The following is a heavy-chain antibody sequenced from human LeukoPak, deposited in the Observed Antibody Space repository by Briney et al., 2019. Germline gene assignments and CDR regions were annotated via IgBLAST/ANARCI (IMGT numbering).Heavy chain of an antibody. V-gene: IGHV4-4*02. J-gene: IGHJ3*02. CDR3: ANRPRITIFGVVIPPGAFDI. Sequence: SGTLSLTCAVSGGSISSSNWWSWVRQPPGKGLEWIGEIYHSGSTNYNPSLKSRVTKSVDKSKNQFSLKLSSVTAADTAVYYCANRPRITIFGVVIPPGAFDIWGQGTMVTVSS. D-gene: IGHD3-3*01. CDR2: IYHSGST. CDR1: GGSISSSNW.